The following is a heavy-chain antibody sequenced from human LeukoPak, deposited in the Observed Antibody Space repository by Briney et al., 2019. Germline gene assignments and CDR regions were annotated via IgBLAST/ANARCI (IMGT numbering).Heavy chain of an antibody. V-gene: IGHV3-66*01. D-gene: IGHD3-10*01. CDR2: IYSGGST. CDR1: GFTVSSNY. Sequence: GGSLRLSCAASGFTVSSNYMSWVRQAPGKGLEWVSVIYSGGSTYYADSVKGRFTISRDNSKNTLYLQMNSLRAEDTAVYYCARLNYGSGLGAFDYWGQGTLVTVSS. CDR3: ARLNYGSGLGAFDY. J-gene: IGHJ4*02.